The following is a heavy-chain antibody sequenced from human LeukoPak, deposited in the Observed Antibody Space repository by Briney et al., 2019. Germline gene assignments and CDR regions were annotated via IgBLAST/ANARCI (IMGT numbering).Heavy chain of an antibody. CDR2: IIPILGIA. J-gene: IGHJ4*03. CDR3: ASDYSNSFYY. D-gene: IGHD4-11*01. V-gene: IGHV1-69*04. CDR1: GGTFSCYA. Sequence: SVKVSCKGSGGTFSCYAISWVRQAPGQGLEWMGRIIPILGIANYAQKFQGRVTITADKSTSTAYMELSSLRSEDTAVYYCASDYSNSFYYWGHGALVTVSS.